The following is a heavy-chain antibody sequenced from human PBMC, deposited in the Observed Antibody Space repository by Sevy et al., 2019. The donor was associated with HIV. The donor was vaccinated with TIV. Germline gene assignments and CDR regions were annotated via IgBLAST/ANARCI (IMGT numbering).Heavy chain of an antibody. CDR1: GFTFSDYY. V-gene: IGHV3-11*04. CDR2: ISGSDNSI. CDR3: ARDPAIAAAVTFDN. Sequence: GGSLRLSCAASGFTFSDYYMSWIRQAPGKGLEWVSYISGSDNSIYYADSVKGRFTISRDNAKNSLYLQMNSLRAEDTAVYYCARDPAIAAAVTFDNWGQGTLVTVSS. J-gene: IGHJ4*02. D-gene: IGHD6-13*01.